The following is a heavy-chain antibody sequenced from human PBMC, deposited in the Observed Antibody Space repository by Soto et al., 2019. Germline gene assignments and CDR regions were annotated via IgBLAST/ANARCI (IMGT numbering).Heavy chain of an antibody. CDR2: ISPYNGHT. CDR1: GYSFTSYG. V-gene: IGHV1-18*01. D-gene: IGHD2-2*01. CDR3: ARDLTIVPATHPRLENYGMDV. Sequence: QVQLVQSAAEVKKTGASVKVSCKASGYSFTSYGISWVRRAPGQGLEWMGWISPYNGHTQFVQRFQGRVSMTTDTSTKTAYMGLRNLRSDDTAHYYCARDLTIVPATHPRLENYGMDVWGQGTTVIVSS. J-gene: IGHJ6*02.